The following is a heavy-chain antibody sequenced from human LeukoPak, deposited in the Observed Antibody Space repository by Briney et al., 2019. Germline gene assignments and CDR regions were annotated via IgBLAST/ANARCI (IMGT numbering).Heavy chain of an antibody. Sequence: ASVKVSCKPSGYTFNTYGITWVRQAPGQGLEWMGWISPYNGNTNYAQKFQGRVTMTRNTSISTAYMELSSLRSEDTAVYYCARGPNCGGDCSKYYFDYWGQGTLVTVSS. V-gene: IGHV1-8*02. CDR2: ISPYNGNT. J-gene: IGHJ4*02. CDR3: ARGPNCGGDCSKYYFDY. CDR1: GYTFNTYG. D-gene: IGHD2-21*02.